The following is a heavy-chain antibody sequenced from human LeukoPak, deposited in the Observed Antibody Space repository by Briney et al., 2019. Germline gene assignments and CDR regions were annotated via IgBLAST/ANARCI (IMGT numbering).Heavy chain of an antibody. CDR1: GFTVSSNY. Sequence: PGGSLRLSCAASGFTVSSNYMSWVRQAPGKGLEWVSVIYSGGSTYYADFVKGRFTISRDNSKNTLYLQMNSLRAEDTAVYYCAKERIVVVPAANDYWGQGTLVTVSS. CDR2: IYSGGST. D-gene: IGHD2-2*01. V-gene: IGHV3-66*01. J-gene: IGHJ4*02. CDR3: AKERIVVVPAANDY.